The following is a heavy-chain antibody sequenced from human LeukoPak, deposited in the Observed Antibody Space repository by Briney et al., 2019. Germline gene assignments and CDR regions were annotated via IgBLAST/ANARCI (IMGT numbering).Heavy chain of an antibody. CDR3: AKDVGKWESLHFFDY. Sequence: GGSLRLSCAASGLTFSYYGLHWVRQAPGRGLEWISGISGSGASTYYADSVKGRFTISRDDSRNTLYLQMNSLRGDDTAVYYCAKDVGKWESLHFFDYWGQGTLVTVSS. D-gene: IGHD1-26*01. CDR1: GLTFSYYG. CDR2: ISGSGAST. J-gene: IGHJ4*02. V-gene: IGHV3-23*01.